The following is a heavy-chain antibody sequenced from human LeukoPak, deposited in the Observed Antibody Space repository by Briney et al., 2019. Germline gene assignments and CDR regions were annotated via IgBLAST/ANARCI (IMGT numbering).Heavy chain of an antibody. V-gene: IGHV3-64*01. CDR1: GFTFSTYA. CDR2: ISSNGGSA. D-gene: IGHD3-3*01. Sequence: PGGSLRLSCAASGFTFSTYAMHWVRQAPGKGLEYVSAISSNGGSAYYANSVKGRFTISRDNSKNTLYLQMGSLRAEDMAVYYCARMGTEQNYDFWSGYHPPYYYMDVWGKGTTVTVSS. J-gene: IGHJ6*03. CDR3: ARMGTEQNYDFWSGYHPPYYYMDV.